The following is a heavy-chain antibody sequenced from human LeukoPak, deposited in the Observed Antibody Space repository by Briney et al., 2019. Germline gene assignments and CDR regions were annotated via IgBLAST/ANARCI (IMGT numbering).Heavy chain of an antibody. CDR3: ARWGQTSGYYYVDN. J-gene: IGHJ4*02. Sequence: PGGSLRLSCGASGFTLSSNWMTWVRQAPGRGLEWVASIKQDGSVKYYVDSVKGRFTISRDNARNSLSLQMNSPGVEDTAVYFCARWGQTSGYYYVDNWGQGTLVTVSS. D-gene: IGHD5-12*01. CDR1: GFTLSSNW. CDR2: IKQDGSVK. V-gene: IGHV3-7*01.